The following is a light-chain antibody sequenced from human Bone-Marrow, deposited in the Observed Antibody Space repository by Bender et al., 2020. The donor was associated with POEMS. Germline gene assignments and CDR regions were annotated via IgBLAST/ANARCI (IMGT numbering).Light chain of an antibody. J-gene: IGLJ2*01. CDR2: INN. V-gene: IGLV1-44*01. Sequence: QSVLSQPPSASGTPGHWITISCSGSSSNIGTNPVNWYQQLPGTAPKLLIYINNQRPSGVPDRFSGSKSGTSASLAISGLQSEDEADYYCCSYAGVNTWLFGGGTKLTVL. CDR3: CSYAGVNTWL. CDR1: SSNIGTNP.